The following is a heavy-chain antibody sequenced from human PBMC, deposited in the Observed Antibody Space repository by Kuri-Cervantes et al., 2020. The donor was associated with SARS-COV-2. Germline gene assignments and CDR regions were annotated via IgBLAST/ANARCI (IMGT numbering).Heavy chain of an antibody. Sequence: GGSLRLSCAASGFTFSSYAIHWVRQAPGKGLEWVAVISYDGSNKYYADSVKGRFTISRDNSKNTLYLQMNSLRAEDTAVYYCARDYVRWFDPWGQGTLVTVSS. V-gene: IGHV3-30*07. CDR3: ARDYVRWFDP. D-gene: IGHD3-16*01. J-gene: IGHJ5*02. CDR2: ISYDGSNK. CDR1: GFTFSSYA.